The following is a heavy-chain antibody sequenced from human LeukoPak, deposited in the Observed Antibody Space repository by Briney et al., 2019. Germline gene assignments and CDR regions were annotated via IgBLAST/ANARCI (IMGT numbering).Heavy chain of an antibody. D-gene: IGHD6-25*01. CDR1: GYTFTGYY. J-gene: IGHJ4*02. V-gene: IGHV1-2*02. CDR3: ARDSRLKPLYYSDY. CDR2: INPNSGGT. Sequence: ASVKVSCKASGYTFTGYYMHWVRQAPGQGLEWMGWINPNSGGTNYAQKFQGRVTMTRDTSISTAYMELSRLRSDDTAVYYCARDSRLKPLYYSDYWGQGTLVTVSS.